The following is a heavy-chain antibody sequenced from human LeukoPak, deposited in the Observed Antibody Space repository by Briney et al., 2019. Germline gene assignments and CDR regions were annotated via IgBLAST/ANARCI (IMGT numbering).Heavy chain of an antibody. CDR1: GGSISSYY. CDR3: AIGRYDILTGYPYYYMDV. V-gene: IGHV4-4*07. Sequence: SETLSLTCTVSGGSISSYYWSWIRQPAGKGLEWIGRIYTSGSTNYNPSLKSRVTMSVDTSKNQFSLKLSSVTAADTAVYYCAIGRYDILTGYPYYYMDVWGKGTTVTVSS. CDR2: IYTSGST. D-gene: IGHD3-9*01. J-gene: IGHJ6*03.